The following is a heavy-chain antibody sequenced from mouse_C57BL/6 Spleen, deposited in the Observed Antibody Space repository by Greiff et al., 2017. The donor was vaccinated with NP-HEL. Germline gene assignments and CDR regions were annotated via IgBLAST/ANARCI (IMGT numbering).Heavy chain of an antibody. J-gene: IGHJ3*01. V-gene: IGHV1-69*01. Sequence: QVQLQQPGAELVMPGASVKLSCKASGYTFTSYWMHWVKQRPGQGLEWIGEINPSDSYTNYNQKFKGKSTLTVDKSSSTAYMQLSSLTSEVSAFYYCATYDGYFFAYWGQGTLVTVSA. D-gene: IGHD2-3*01. CDR3: ATYDGYFFAY. CDR2: INPSDSYT. CDR1: GYTFTSYW.